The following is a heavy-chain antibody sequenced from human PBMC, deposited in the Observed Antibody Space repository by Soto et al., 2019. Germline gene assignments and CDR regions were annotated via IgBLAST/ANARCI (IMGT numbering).Heavy chain of an antibody. CDR3: AREPNESYYFDY. CDR2: IRPSGGRT. D-gene: IGHD5-18*01. V-gene: IGHV1-46*01. Sequence: QVHLVQSGAEVKKPGASVKVSCKASGYTFTNYYIHWVRQAPGQGLESLGIIRPSGGRTEYAQRCQGRVTMTRDTSTSTVYMELTSLTSEDTAVYYCAREPNESYYFDYWGQGTLVTVSS. CDR1: GYTFTNYY. J-gene: IGHJ4*02.